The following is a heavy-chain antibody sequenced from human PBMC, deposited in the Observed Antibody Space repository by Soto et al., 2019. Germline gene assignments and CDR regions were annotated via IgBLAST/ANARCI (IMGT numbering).Heavy chain of an antibody. CDR3: ARVIPNCSGGSCYLTDKRPQNNWFDP. V-gene: IGHV4-30-4*01. Sequence: QVQLQESGPGLVKPSQTLSLTCTVSGGSISSGDYYWSWIRQPPGKGLEWIGYIYYSGSTYYNPSLKSRVTISVDTSKNQFSLKLSSVTAADTAVYYCARVIPNCSGGSCYLTDKRPQNNWFDPWGQGTLVTVSS. CDR2: IYYSGST. J-gene: IGHJ5*02. D-gene: IGHD2-15*01. CDR1: GGSISSGDYY.